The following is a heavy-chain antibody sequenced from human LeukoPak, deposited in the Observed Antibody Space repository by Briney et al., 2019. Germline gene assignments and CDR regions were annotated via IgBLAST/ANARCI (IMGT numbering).Heavy chain of an antibody. CDR1: GGSISSGGYY. CDR3: AREDTYYYYMDV. CDR2: IYYSGST. Sequence: SETLSLTCTVSGGSISSGGYYWSWIRPHPGKGLEWIGYIYYSGSTYYNPSLKSRVTISVDTSKNQFSLKLSSVTAADTAVYYCAREDTYYYYMDVWGKGTTVTVSS. D-gene: IGHD5-18*01. J-gene: IGHJ6*03. V-gene: IGHV4-31*03.